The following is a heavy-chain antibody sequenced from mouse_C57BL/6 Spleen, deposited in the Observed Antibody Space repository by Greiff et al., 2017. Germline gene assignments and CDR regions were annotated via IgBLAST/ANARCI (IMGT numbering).Heavy chain of an antibody. CDR3: TRITGTYDYDVRFAY. V-gene: IGHV1-15*01. CDR2: IDPETGGT. CDR1: GYTFTDYE. Sequence: QVQLKQSGAELVRPGASVTLSCKASGYTFTDYEMHWVKQTPVHGLEWIGAIDPETGGTAYNQKFKGKAILTADKSSSTAYMELRSLTSEDSAVYYCTRITGTYDYDVRFAYWGQGTLVTVSA. D-gene: IGHD2-4*01. J-gene: IGHJ3*01.